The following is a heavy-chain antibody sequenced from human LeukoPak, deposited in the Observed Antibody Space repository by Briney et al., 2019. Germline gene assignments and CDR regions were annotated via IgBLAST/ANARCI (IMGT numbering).Heavy chain of an antibody. CDR3: AKTGTPWYYFDY. V-gene: IGHV3-23*01. Sequence: GGSLRLSCAASGFTFSSYAMSWVRQAPGKGLERVSAISGSGGSTYYADSVKGRFTISRDNSKNTLYLQMNSLRAEDTAVYYCAKTGTPWYYFDYWGQGTLVTVSS. CDR2: ISGSGGST. J-gene: IGHJ4*02. CDR1: GFTFSSYA. D-gene: IGHD6-13*01.